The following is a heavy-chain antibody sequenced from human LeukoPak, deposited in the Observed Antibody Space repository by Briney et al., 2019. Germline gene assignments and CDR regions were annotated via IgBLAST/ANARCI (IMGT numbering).Heavy chain of an antibody. CDR1: GYTFTGYY. CDR2: FDPEDGET. CDR3: AIALDSNSPLDY. V-gene: IGHV1-24*01. D-gene: IGHD3-22*01. J-gene: IGHJ4*02. Sequence: ASVKVSCKASGYTFTGYYMHWVRQAPGKGLEWMGGFDPEDGETIYAQKFQGRVTMTEDTPTDTAYMELSSLRSEDTAVYYCAIALDSNSPLDYWGQGTLVTVSS.